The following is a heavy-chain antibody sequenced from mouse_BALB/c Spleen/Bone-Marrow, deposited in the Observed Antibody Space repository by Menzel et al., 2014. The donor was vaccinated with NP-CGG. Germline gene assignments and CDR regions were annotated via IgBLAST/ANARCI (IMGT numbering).Heavy chain of an antibody. V-gene: IGHV1-7*01. CDR2: INPSTGYT. D-gene: IGHD2-14*01. J-gene: IGHJ2*01. CDR3: ARHYRYYFDY. Sequence: VQVVESGAELAKPGASVKMSCKASGYTFTSYWMHWVKQRPGQGLEWIGYINPSTGYTEYNQKFKDKATLTADKSSSTAYMQLSSLTSEDSAVYYRARHYRYYFDYWGQGTTLTVSS. CDR1: GYTFTSYW.